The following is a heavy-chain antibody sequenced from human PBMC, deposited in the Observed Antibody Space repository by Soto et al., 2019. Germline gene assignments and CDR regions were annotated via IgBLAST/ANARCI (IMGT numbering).Heavy chain of an antibody. V-gene: IGHV4-31*03. CDR2: IYYSGST. CDR1: GGSISSGGYY. Sequence: SETLSLTCTVSGGSISSGGYYWSWIRQHPGKGLEWIGYIYYSGSTYYNPSLKSRVTISVDTSKNQFSLKLSSVTAADTAVYYCARSSSWYTYGMDVWGQGTTVTVSS. J-gene: IGHJ6*02. CDR3: ARSSSWYTYGMDV. D-gene: IGHD6-13*01.